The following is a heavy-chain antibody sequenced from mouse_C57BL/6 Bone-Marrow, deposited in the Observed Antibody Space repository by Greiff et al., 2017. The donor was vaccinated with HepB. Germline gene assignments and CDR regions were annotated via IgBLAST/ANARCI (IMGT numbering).Heavy chain of an antibody. CDR2: IDPSDSYT. V-gene: IGHV1-59*01. Sequence: QVQLQQPGAELVRPGTSVKLSCKASGYTFTSYWMHWVKQRPGQGLEWIGVIDPSDSYTNYNQKFKGKATLTVDTSSSTAYMQLSSLTSEDSAVYYCARKVNYYGSSYDWYFDVWGTGTTVTVSS. CDR1: GYTFTSYW. J-gene: IGHJ1*03. D-gene: IGHD1-1*01. CDR3: ARKVNYYGSSYDWYFDV.